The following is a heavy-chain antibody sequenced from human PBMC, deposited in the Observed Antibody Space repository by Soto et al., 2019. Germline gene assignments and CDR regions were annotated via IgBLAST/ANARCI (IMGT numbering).Heavy chain of an antibody. CDR2: ISSGAITI. CDR3: AGQYSSSSVEF. Sequence: VGSLSLSCSPSGFTCSDYDRNWIRQAPGKGLEWVSYISSGAITIYYADSVKGRFTISRDNAKNSVYLQMNSLRAEDTAVYYCAGQYSSSSVEFWGQGTLVTVSS. D-gene: IGHD6-6*01. CDR1: GFTCSDYD. V-gene: IGHV3-11*01. J-gene: IGHJ4*02.